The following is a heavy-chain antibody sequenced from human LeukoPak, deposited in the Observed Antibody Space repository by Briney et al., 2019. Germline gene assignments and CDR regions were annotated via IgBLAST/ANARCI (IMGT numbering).Heavy chain of an antibody. J-gene: IGHJ4*02. CDR2: ISSSSSYI. V-gene: IGHV3-21*01. D-gene: IGHD2-15*01. CDR3: ARSGLGYCSGGSCYDY. CDR1: GFTFSSYS. Sequence: GGPLRLSCAASGFTFSSYSMNWVRQAPGKGLEWVSSISSSSSYIYYADSVKGRFTISRDNAKNSLYLQMNSLRAEDTAVYYCARSGLGYCSGGSCYDYWGQGTLVTVSS.